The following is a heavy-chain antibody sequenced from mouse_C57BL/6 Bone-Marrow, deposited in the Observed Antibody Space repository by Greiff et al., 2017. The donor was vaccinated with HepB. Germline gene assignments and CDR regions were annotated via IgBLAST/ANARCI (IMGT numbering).Heavy chain of an antibody. J-gene: IGHJ1*03. CDR3: ARRGGYFDV. CDR2: ISDGGSYT. Sequence: EVKLVESGGGLVKPGGSLKLSCAASGFTFSSYAMSWVRQTPEKRLEWVATISDGGSYTYYPDNVKGRFTISRDNAKNNLYLQMSHLKSEDTAMYYCARRGGYFDVWGTGTTVTVSS. V-gene: IGHV5-4*03. CDR1: GFTFSSYA.